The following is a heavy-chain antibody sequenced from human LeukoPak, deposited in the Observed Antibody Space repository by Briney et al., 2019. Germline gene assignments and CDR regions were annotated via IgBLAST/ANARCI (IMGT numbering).Heavy chain of an antibody. CDR2: IYPGSGGT. CDR1: GYTLSAYY. V-gene: IGHV1-2*02. D-gene: IGHD3-3*01. Sequence: ASVKVSCKASGYTLSAYYMRWVRQAPGQGPEWMGWIYPGSGGTKYAEKIQGRVTMTRDTSINTAYMEESGLRSDDTAVYYCARPLYTSVGVPPPMQTGQYGMYVWGQGTAVTVSS. J-gene: IGHJ6*02. CDR3: ARPLYTSVGVPPPMQTGQYGMYV.